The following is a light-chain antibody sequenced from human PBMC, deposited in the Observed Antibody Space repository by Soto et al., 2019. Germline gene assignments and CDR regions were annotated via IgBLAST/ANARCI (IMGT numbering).Light chain of an antibody. CDR1: QSVSSW. CDR2: DAS. J-gene: IGKJ2*01. V-gene: IGKV1-5*01. Sequence: DIQMTQSPSTLSASVGDRVTITYRASQSVSSWLAWYQQRPGKAPKLLIYDASSLESGVPSRFSGSGSGTEFTLTISSLQPDDFATYYCHQYNSYSPTFGQGTKLGIK. CDR3: HQYNSYSPT.